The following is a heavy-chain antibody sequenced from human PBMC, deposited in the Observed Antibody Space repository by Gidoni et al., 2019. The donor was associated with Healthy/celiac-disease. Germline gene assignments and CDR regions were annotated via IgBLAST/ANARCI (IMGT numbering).Heavy chain of an antibody. CDR1: GFTFSSYA. Sequence: EVQLLESGGGLVQPGGSLRLSCAASGFTFSSYARGWVRQAPGKGLEWCSAIGGSGGSTYYADSVKGRFTISRDNSKNTLYLQMNSLRAEDTAVYYCAKVFLRWVVVAAELDYWGQGTLVTVSS. CDR2: IGGSGGST. CDR3: AKVFLRWVVVAAELDY. J-gene: IGHJ4*02. D-gene: IGHD2-15*01. V-gene: IGHV3-23*01.